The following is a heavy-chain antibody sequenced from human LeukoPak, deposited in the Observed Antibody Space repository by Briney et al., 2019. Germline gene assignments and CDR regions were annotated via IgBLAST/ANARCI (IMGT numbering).Heavy chain of an antibody. V-gene: IGHV4-34*01. J-gene: IGHJ5*02. CDR1: GGSFSGYY. CDR3: ATSSGWYGRFDP. D-gene: IGHD6-19*01. CDR2: INHSGST. Sequence: SETLSLTCAVYGGSFSGYYWSWIRQPPGKGLEWIGEINHSGSTNYNPSLKSRVTISVDKSKNQFSLKLSSVTAADTAVYYCATSSGWYGRFDPWGQGTLVTVSS.